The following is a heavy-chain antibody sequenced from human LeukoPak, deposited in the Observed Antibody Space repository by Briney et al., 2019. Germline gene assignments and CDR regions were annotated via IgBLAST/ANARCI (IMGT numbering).Heavy chain of an antibody. CDR2: ISGYNGDT. D-gene: IGHD3-9*01. J-gene: IGHJ4*02. V-gene: IGHV1-18*01. Sequence: ASVKVSCKTSGQTFSSYGFSWVRQAPGQGLEWMGWISGYNGDTKFEEKFQDRVTMTTDTSTNTAYMELRSLRSDDTATYYCATGYPKRRPSDMLTVPLFDYWGQGSLVIVSS. CDR1: GQTFSSYG. CDR3: ATGYPKRRPSDMLTVPLFDY.